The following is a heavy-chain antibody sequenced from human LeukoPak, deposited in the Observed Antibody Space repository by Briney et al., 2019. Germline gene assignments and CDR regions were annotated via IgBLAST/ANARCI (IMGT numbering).Heavy chain of an antibody. J-gene: IGHJ3*02. Sequence: PGGSLRLSCAASGFTFSSYAMHWVRQAPGKGLEWVAVISYDGSNKYYADSVKGRFTISRDNSKNTLYLQMNSLRAEDTAVYYCAKGGLYDILTGYPQAAFDIWGQGTMVTVSS. CDR3: AKGGLYDILTGYPQAAFDI. V-gene: IGHV3-30-3*01. CDR1: GFTFSSYA. D-gene: IGHD3-9*01. CDR2: ISYDGSNK.